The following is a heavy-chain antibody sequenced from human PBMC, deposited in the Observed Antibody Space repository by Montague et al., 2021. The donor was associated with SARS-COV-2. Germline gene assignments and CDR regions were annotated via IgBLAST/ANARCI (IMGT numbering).Heavy chain of an antibody. J-gene: IGHJ6*02. D-gene: IGHD3-10*01. V-gene: IGHV4-4*09. CDR3: ARVSSTALRGVIKTSGYFALDV. Sequence: SETLFLTCSVSGGSLRYSYWTWIRQAPERGLEWIGYIYHTGTTKYNPALQSRLTISVDTAKNQFFLSLTSVTAADTAVYYCARVSSTALRGVIKTSGYFALDVWGPGTTVRVSS. CDR1: GGSLRYSY. CDR2: IYHTGTT.